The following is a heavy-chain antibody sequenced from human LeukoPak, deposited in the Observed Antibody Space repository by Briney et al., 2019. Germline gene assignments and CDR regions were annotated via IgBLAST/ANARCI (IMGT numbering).Heavy chain of an antibody. CDR3: AHGAMYQLDY. Sequence: GGSLRLSCAASEFTFSSYWMSWVRQAPGKGLEWVANIKQDGSEKYYVDSVKGRFTISRDNAKNSLYLQMNSLRAEDTAVYYCAHGAMYQLDYWGQGTLVTVSS. J-gene: IGHJ4*02. CDR2: IKQDGSEK. V-gene: IGHV3-7*03. CDR1: EFTFSSYW. D-gene: IGHD2-2*01.